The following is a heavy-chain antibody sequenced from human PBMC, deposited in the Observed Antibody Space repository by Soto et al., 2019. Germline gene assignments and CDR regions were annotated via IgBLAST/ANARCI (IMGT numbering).Heavy chain of an antibody. CDR3: AREGTGTTGYYYYGMDV. Sequence: QVQLVQSGSELKKPGASVKVSCKASGYTFTSYAMNWVRQAPGQGLEWVGWINTNTGNPTYAQGFTGRFVFSLDTSVSTAYLQICSLKAEDTAVYYCAREGTGTTGYYYYGMDVWGQGTTVTVSS. CDR1: GYTFTSYA. D-gene: IGHD1-1*01. J-gene: IGHJ6*02. CDR2: INTNTGNP. V-gene: IGHV7-4-1*01.